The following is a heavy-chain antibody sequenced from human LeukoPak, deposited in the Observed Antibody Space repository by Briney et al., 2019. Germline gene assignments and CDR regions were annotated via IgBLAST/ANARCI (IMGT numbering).Heavy chain of an antibody. CDR1: GFTFTTYW. Sequence: PGGSLRLSCAASGFTFTTYWMSWVRQLPGKGLEWVANINQDGTEKYYADSVKGRFTISRDSAQNSVHLQMNSLRPEDTAFYYCSNSRPDSYIDSWGQGTLVTVST. CDR2: INQDGTEK. J-gene: IGHJ4*02. CDR3: SNSRPDSYIDS. V-gene: IGHV3-7*03. D-gene: IGHD1-14*01.